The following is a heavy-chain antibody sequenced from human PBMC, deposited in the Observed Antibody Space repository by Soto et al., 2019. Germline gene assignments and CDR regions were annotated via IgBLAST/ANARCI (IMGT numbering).Heavy chain of an antibody. CDR1: GFSFSDYH. CDR3: ARGAHRAWELPDY. J-gene: IGHJ4*02. V-gene: IGHV3-11*01. D-gene: IGHD1-26*01. Sequence: PGGSLRLSCAASGFSFSDYHMTWIRQAPGRGLAWVSYMSSSVSTIYYADSVKGRFTISRDNAKSSLYLQMNSLRAEDTAVYYCARGAHRAWELPDYCHQGXQVTVSS. CDR2: MSSSVSTI.